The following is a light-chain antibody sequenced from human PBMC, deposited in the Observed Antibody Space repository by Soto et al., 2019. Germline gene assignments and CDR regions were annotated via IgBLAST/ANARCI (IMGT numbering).Light chain of an antibody. CDR3: SSYTPSSPLE. CDR1: SSDIGHYNY. Sequence: QSALTQPASVSGSPGQSITISCTGTSSDIGHYNYVSWYQQHPGKAPKLMIYEVSNRPSGVSNRFSGSKSGNTASLTISGLQAEDEADYYCSSYTPSSPLEIGGGTKLTVL. V-gene: IGLV2-14*01. J-gene: IGLJ2*01. CDR2: EVS.